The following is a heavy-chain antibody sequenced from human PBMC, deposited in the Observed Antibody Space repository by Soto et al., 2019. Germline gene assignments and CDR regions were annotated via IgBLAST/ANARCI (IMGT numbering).Heavy chain of an antibody. CDR3: ASFGELDY. V-gene: IGHV4-39*07. J-gene: IGHJ4*02. Sequence: PSETLSLTCTVAGGSMTRSGYYWGWIRQPPGKGLQYIGSVYYNGHTYYNPSLTSPVTISIDTSKNQFSLKLRSVTAADTAVYYCASFGELDYWGQGTLVTVSS. CDR2: VYYNGHT. D-gene: IGHD1-1*01. CDR1: GGSMTRSGYY.